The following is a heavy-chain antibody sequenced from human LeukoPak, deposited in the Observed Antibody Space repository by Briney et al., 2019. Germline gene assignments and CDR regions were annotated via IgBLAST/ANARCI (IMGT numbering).Heavy chain of an antibody. Sequence: GASVKVSCKASGYTFTTYAIIWVRQDPGQGLEWMGGIIPIFVTPNYAQKFQGRVIFTADESTSTAYMELRSLRSDDTAVYYCARGGAFRRLLLWFGEDPWGQGTLVTVSS. D-gene: IGHD3-10*01. CDR3: ARGGAFRRLLLWFGEDP. CDR1: GYTFTTYA. CDR2: IIPIFVTP. J-gene: IGHJ4*02. V-gene: IGHV1-69*13.